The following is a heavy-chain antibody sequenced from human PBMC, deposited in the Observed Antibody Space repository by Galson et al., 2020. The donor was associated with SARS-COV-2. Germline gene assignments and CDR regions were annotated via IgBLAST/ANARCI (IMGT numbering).Heavy chain of an antibody. Sequence: GESLKISCAASGFTLSSSAMRWVRQAPGKGLEWVSTISSSGGSTYYADSVKGRFTISRDNSKNTLYLQMNSLRAEDTAVYYCAKDREPYSYYYDSSGYFDYWGQGTLVTVSS. V-gene: IGHV3-23*01. CDR2: ISSSGGST. CDR3: AKDREPYSYYYDSSGYFDY. D-gene: IGHD3-22*01. J-gene: IGHJ4*02. CDR1: GFTLSSSA.